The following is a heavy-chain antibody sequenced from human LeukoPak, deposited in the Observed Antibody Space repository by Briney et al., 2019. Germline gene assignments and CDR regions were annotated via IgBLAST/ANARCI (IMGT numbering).Heavy chain of an antibody. Sequence: GGSLRLSCAASGFTVSSNYMSWVRQAPGKGLEWVSVIYSGGSTYYADSVKGRFTISRDNSKNTLYLQMNSLRAEDTAVYYCAKDSGYDSSYYYYMDVWGKGTTVTVSS. CDR1: GFTVSSNY. J-gene: IGHJ6*03. CDR2: IYSGGST. D-gene: IGHD5-12*01. CDR3: AKDSGYDSSYYYYMDV. V-gene: IGHV3-53*01.